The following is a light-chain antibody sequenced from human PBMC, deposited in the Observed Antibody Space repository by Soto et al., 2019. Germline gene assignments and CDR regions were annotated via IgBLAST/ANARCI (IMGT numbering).Light chain of an antibody. V-gene: IGKV3-15*01. CDR2: GAS. J-gene: IGKJ1*01. CDR3: QQYNNWPRT. Sequence: EIVMTQSPATLSVSPGERATLSCRASQSVSNNLAWYQQKPGQAPRLLIYGASTRATGFPARFSGSGSGTEFTLTISSLQSEDFAVYYCQQYNNWPRTFGQGTKVDNK. CDR1: QSVSNN.